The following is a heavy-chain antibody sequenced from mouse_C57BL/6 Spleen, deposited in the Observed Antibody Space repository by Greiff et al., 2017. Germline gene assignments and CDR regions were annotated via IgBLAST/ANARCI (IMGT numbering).Heavy chain of an antibody. CDR2: INPSSGYT. Sequence: VMLVESGAELARPGASVKMSCKASGYTFTSYTMHWVKQRPGQGLEWIGYINPSSGYTKYNQKFKDKATLTADKSSSTAYMHLSSLTSEDSADYYCYPIYGGYYDFDYWGQGTTLTVSS. D-gene: IGHD2-3*01. CDR1: GYTFTSYT. V-gene: IGHV1-4*01. J-gene: IGHJ2*01. CDR3: YPIYGGYYDFDY.